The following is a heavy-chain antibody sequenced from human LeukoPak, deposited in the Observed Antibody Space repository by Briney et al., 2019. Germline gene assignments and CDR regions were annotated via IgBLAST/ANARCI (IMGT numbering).Heavy chain of an antibody. D-gene: IGHD5-24*01. CDR1: GGSISSSSYY. CDR2: IYYSGST. V-gene: IGHV4-39*01. J-gene: IGHJ3*02. CDR3: ARLLSPPISGDGYNYHAFDI. Sequence: SETLSLTCTVSGGSISSSSYYWGWIRQPPGEGLEWIGSIYYSGSTYYNPSLKSRVTISVDTSKNQFSLKLSSVTAADTAVYYCARLLSPPISGDGYNYHAFDIWGQGTMVTVSS.